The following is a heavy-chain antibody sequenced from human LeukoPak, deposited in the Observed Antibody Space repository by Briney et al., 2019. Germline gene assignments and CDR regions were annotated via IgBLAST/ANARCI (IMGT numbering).Heavy chain of an antibody. CDR1: GFSFSSYV. J-gene: IGHJ6*03. Sequence: PGRSLRLSCAASGFSFSSYVMHWVRQAPGKGLEWVAVISYDGGNKHYADSVKGRFTISRDNFKNTLYLQMNSLRPEDTAVYYCARDPYSGNYGNYYYYYMDVWGKGTTVTISS. CDR3: ARDPYSGNYGNYYYYYMDV. D-gene: IGHD1-26*01. V-gene: IGHV3-30*04. CDR2: ISYDGGNK.